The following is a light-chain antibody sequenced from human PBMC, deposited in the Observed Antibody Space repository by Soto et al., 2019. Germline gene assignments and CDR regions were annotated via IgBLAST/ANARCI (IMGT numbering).Light chain of an antibody. J-gene: IGKJ4*01. Sequence: DIPMTQSPSSVSASVGDRVTITCRASQTVRSWLAWYQQKPGETPRVLIYEASYLESGVPSRFTASGSGTDFTLTINGLQSEDFATYYCQQANSYPLTFGGGTKVEV. V-gene: IGKV1-12*01. CDR3: QQANSYPLT. CDR1: QTVRSW. CDR2: EAS.